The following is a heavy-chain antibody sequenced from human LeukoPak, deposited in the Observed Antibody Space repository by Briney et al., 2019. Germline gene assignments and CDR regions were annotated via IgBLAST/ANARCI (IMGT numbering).Heavy chain of an antibody. CDR2: ITGSGGFT. V-gene: IGHV3-23*01. CDR3: VRSLDY. CDR1: GFPFSTYA. J-gene: IGHJ4*02. Sequence: GGSLRLSCAASGFPFSTYAMNWVHQAPGKGLEWVSVITGSGGFTQYADSVKGRFTISRDNSKNTVYLQMNSLRVEDTALYYCVRSLDYWGQGTLVTVPS.